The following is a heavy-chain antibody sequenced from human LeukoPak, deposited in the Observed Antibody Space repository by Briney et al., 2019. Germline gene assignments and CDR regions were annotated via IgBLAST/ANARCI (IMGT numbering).Heavy chain of an antibody. CDR3: ARGPGQEWLVSSYYYYMDV. J-gene: IGHJ6*03. D-gene: IGHD6-19*01. V-gene: IGHV4-59*10. CDR1: GGSFSGYY. Sequence: SETLSLTCAVYGGSFSGYYWSWIRQPAGKGLEWIGRIYTSGSTNYNPSLKSRVTMSVDTSKNQFSLKLSSVTAADTAVYYCARGPGQEWLVSSYYYYMDVWGKGTTVTISS. CDR2: IYTSGST.